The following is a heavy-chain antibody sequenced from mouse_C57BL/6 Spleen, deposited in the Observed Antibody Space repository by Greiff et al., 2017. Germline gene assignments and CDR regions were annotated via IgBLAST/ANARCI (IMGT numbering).Heavy chain of an antibody. CDR3: ARSDYLAWFAY. J-gene: IGHJ3*01. Sequence: QVPLPHPVAELVRPGSSVQLSCKASCYTFTSYWMHWVKPRPIPGLEWICNLAPSDSETHYNQTFKDKATLTVDKSSRTAYMLLSSLTSEDSAVYYCARSDYLAWFAYWGQGTLVTVAA. CDR2: LAPSDSET. CDR1: CYTFTSYW. V-gene: IGHV1-52*01. D-gene: IGHD1-1*01.